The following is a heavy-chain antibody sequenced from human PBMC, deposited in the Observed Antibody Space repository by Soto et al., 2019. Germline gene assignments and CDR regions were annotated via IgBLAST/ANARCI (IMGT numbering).Heavy chain of an antibody. V-gene: IGHV1-18*01. Sequence: GASVKVSCKASGYTFTSYGISWVQQAAGQGLEWMGWISAYNGNTNYAQKLQGRVTMTTDTSTSTAYMELRSLRSDDTAVYFCAREGYYSGSGTYSPPRYYGMDVWGQGTTVTVSS. CDR2: ISAYNGNT. CDR1: GYTFTSYG. J-gene: IGHJ6*02. CDR3: AREGYYSGSGTYSPPRYYGMDV. D-gene: IGHD3-10*01.